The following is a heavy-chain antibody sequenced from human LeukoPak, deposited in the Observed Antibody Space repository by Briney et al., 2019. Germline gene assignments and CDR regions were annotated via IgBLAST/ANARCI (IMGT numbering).Heavy chain of an antibody. D-gene: IGHD6-6*01. CDR1: GGTFSSYA. Sequence: GASVKVSCKASGGTFSSYAISWVRQAPGQGLEWMGGIIPIFGTANYAQKFQGRVTITTDESTSTAYMELSSLGSEDTAVYYCARDLGVAARPDYYYYMDVWGKGTTVTVSS. V-gene: IGHV1-69*05. J-gene: IGHJ6*03. CDR2: IIPIFGTA. CDR3: ARDLGVAARPDYYYYMDV.